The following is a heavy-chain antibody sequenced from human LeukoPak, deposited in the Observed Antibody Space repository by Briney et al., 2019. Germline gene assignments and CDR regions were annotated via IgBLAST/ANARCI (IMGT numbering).Heavy chain of an antibody. Sequence: PSETLSLTCTVSGDSITNYYWSWIRQPPGKGLEWIGYIYYSGSTYYNPSLKSRVTISVDTSKNQFSLKLSSVTAADTAVYYCAREEVAVDYWGQGTLVTVSS. V-gene: IGHV4-59*12. J-gene: IGHJ4*02. CDR1: GDSITNYY. CDR2: IYYSGST. D-gene: IGHD5-12*01. CDR3: AREEVAVDY.